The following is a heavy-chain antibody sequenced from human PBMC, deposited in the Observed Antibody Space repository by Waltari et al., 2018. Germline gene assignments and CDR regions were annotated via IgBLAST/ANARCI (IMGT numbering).Heavy chain of an antibody. D-gene: IGHD3-22*01. J-gene: IGHJ5*02. Sequence: VHLVQSGDEVKEPGASVKVACKASGHTFSGDYIHWVRQAPGQGLEWMGLISRNSGTTYYAKKLKGRVTITRDSTINTAYMEMNRLRSDDTAVYYCATIGWEMATSSGPSGGSWGQGTLVTVSS. CDR1: GHTFSGDY. CDR2: ISRNSGTT. V-gene: IGHV1-2*06. CDR3: ATIGWEMATSSGPSGGS.